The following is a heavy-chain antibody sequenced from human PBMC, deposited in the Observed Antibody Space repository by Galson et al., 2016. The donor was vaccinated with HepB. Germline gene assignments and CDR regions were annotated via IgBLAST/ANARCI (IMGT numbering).Heavy chain of an antibody. CDR1: SGSISDYY. CDR2: IYYTGST. J-gene: IGHJ4*02. CDR3: AKGLAYYGGNSHFDH. D-gene: IGHD4-23*01. V-gene: IGHV4-59*01. Sequence: SETLSLTCTVSSGSISDYYWTWLRQPPGKALEWIGYIYYTGSTNYNPSLKSRVTISLDTSNNEFSLNLRSVTAADTAVYYCAKGLAYYGGNSHFDHWGQGTLVTVSS.